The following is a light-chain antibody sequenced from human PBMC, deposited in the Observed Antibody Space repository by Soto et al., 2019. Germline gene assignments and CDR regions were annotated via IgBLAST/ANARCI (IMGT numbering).Light chain of an antibody. V-gene: IGKV3D-20*02. J-gene: IGKJ5*01. Sequence: EVVMTQSPATLSVCPGERATVSCRASQSVSSNLAWYQQKPGQAPRLLIYGTSSRATGIPDRFSGSGSGTDFTLTISRLEPDDFAVYYCQQRSNWPITFGQGTRLEIK. CDR2: GTS. CDR3: QQRSNWPIT. CDR1: QSVSSN.